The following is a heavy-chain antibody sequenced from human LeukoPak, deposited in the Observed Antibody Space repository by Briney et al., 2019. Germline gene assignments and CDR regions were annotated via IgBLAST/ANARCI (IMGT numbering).Heavy chain of an antibody. CDR3: AKAPSYGSGSYHVDY. J-gene: IGHJ4*02. CDR2: IRYDGSNK. D-gene: IGHD3-10*01. CDR1: GFTFDDYA. Sequence: PGGSLRLSCAASGFTFDDYAMHWVRQAPGKGLEWVAFIRYDGSNKYYADSVKGRFTISRDNSKNTLYLQMNSLRAEDTAVYYCAKAPSYGSGSYHVDYWGQGTLVTVSS. V-gene: IGHV3-30*02.